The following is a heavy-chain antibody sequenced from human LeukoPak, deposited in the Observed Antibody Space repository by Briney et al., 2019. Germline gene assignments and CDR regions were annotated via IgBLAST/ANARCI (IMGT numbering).Heavy chain of an antibody. D-gene: IGHD2-2*03. CDR1: GFTFSSYE. J-gene: IGHJ4*02. Sequence: GGSLRLSCAASGFTFSSYEMNWVRQAPGKGLEWVSYISGSGSTIYYADSVKGRFTISRDNAKNSLYLQMNSLRAEDTAVYYCARVYLQGWIDYWGQGTLVTVSS. V-gene: IGHV3-48*03. CDR2: ISGSGSTI. CDR3: ARVYLQGWIDY.